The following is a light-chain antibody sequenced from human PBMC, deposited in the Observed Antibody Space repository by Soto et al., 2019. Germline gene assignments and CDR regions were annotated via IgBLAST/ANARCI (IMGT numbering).Light chain of an antibody. CDR3: SSYGGYNDVV. CDR1: SSDVGGYNY. CDR2: EVN. Sequence: QSALTQPPSASGSPGQSVTISCTGTSSDVGGYNYVSWFQQHPGKAPKLILHEVNQRPSGVPDRFSGSKSGNTASLTVSGLQAEDEGTYYCSSYGGYNDVVFGTGTKLTVL. J-gene: IGLJ1*01. V-gene: IGLV2-8*01.